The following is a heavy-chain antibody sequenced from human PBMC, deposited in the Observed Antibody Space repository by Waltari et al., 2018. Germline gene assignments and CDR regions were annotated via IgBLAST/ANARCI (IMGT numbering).Heavy chain of an antibody. J-gene: IGHJ6*02. CDR3: AREGGAYYYGMDV. CDR2: ILPNLGIA. V-gene: IGHV1-69*04. D-gene: IGHD3-16*01. Sequence: IRWVRQAPGKGLGWMERILPNLGIANYAQKFQGIVTITADESTSTAYIELSSRRSEDTAVYYCAREGGAYYYGMDVWGQGTTVTVSS.